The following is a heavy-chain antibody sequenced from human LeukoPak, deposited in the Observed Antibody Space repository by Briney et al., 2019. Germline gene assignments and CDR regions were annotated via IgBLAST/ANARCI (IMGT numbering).Heavy chain of an antibody. CDR3: ARSEATMSATDY. V-gene: IGHV3-21*01. CDR2: ISSSSSYI. J-gene: IGHJ4*02. D-gene: IGHD6-25*01. Sequence: PGGSLRLSCAASGFTFSSYSMNWARQAPGKGLEWVSSISSSSSYIYYADSVKGRFTISRDNAKNSLYLQMNSLRAEDTAVYYCARSEATMSATDYWGQGTLVTVSS. CDR1: GFTFSSYS.